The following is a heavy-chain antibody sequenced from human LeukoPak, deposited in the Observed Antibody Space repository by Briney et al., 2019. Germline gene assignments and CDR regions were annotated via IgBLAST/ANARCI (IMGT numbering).Heavy chain of an antibody. CDR2: IYHSGST. CDR1: GGSISSSNW. J-gene: IGHJ3*02. V-gene: IGHV4-4*02. D-gene: IGHD3-22*01. CDR3: ARKEKFYYDSSGYYDANVDVFDI. Sequence: SGTLSLTCAVSGGSISSSNWWSWVRQPPGKGLEWIGEIYHSGSTNYNPSLKSRVTISVDKSKNQFSLKLSSVTAADTAVYYCARKEKFYYDSSGYYDANVDVFDIWGKGKMVTVS.